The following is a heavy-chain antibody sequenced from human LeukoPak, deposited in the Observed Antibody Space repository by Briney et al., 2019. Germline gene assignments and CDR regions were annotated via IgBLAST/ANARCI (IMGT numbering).Heavy chain of an antibody. CDR3: ARIDDYSNVYYYYYMDV. CDR1: GGSISSSSYY. J-gene: IGHJ6*03. CDR2: IYYSGST. V-gene: IGHV4-39*07. D-gene: IGHD4-11*01. Sequence: SETLSLTCTVSGGSISSSSYYWGWIRQPPGKGLEWIGSIYYSGSTYYNPSLKSRVIISVDTSKNQFSLKLSPVTAADTAVYYCARIDDYSNVYYYYYMDVWGKGTTVTVSS.